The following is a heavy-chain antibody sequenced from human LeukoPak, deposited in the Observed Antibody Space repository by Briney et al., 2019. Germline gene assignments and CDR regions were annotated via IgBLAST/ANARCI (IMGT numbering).Heavy chain of an antibody. D-gene: IGHD5-18*01. J-gene: IGHJ4*02. V-gene: IGHV3-23*01. Sequence: GGSLRLSCAASGFTFSSYPMSWVRQAPGRGLEWVSVISANSGVTYYADSVKGRFTISRDNAKNTLYLQMNNLRGEDTALYYCSKAGDTNYYRYGDYWGQGTLVTVSS. CDR1: GFTFSSYP. CDR3: SKAGDTNYYRYGDY. CDR2: ISANSGVT.